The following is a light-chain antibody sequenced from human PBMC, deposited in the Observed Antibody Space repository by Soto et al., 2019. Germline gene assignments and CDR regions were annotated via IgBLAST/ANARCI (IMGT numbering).Light chain of an antibody. J-gene: IGKJ4*01. Sequence: DIQMTQSPSSLSASVGDRVTITCQASQDISNYLNWYQQKPGKAPKLLIYDASNLETGVPSRFSGSGSGTDFTFTISSLQPEDIATYYCQQXDXXPPRALTXXGGTKVEIK. CDR3: QQXDXXPPRALT. CDR2: DAS. CDR1: QDISNY. V-gene: IGKV1-33*01.